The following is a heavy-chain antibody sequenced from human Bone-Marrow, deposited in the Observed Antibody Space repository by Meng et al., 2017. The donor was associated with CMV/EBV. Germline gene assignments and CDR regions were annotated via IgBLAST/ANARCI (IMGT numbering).Heavy chain of an antibody. V-gene: IGHV3-30-3*01. J-gene: IGHJ4*02. CDR1: GFTFSTYA. D-gene: IGHD1-26*01. Sequence: GGSLRLSCAASGFTFSTYAMHWVRQAPGKGLEWVAVISYDGVNKYYTDSVKGRFTISRDNSKNTLYLQMNSLRPEDTAVYYCASITLTNPVGGYFDSCGQGTLVTVSS. CDR3: ASITLTNPVGGYFDS. CDR2: ISYDGVNK.